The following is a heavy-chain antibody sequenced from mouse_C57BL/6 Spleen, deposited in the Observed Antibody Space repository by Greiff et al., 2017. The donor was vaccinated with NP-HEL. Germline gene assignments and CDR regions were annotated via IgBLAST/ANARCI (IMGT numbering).Heavy chain of an antibody. CDR3: ARGYGSSYGYFDY. V-gene: IGHV1-80*01. CDR1: GYAFSSYW. D-gene: IGHD1-1*01. J-gene: IGHJ2*01. Sequence: VQLQESGAELVKPGASVKISCKASGYAFSSYWMNWVKQRPGKGLEWIGQIYPGDGDTNYNGKFKGKATLTADKSSSTAYMQLSSLTSEDSAVYFCARGYGSSYGYFDYWGQGTTLTVSS. CDR2: IYPGDGDT.